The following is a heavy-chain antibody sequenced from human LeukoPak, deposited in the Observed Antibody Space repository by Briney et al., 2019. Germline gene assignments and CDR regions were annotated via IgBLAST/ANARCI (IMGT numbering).Heavy chain of an antibody. V-gene: IGHV3-30*02. CDR2: IRYDGSNK. CDR3: AGNAHRGSGPLIDY. Sequence: PGGSLRLSCAASGFTFSSYGMHWVRQAPGKGLEWVAFIRYDGSNKYYADSVKGRFTISRDNSKNTLYLQMNSLRAEDTAVYYCAGNAHRGSGPLIDYWGQGTLVTVSS. J-gene: IGHJ4*02. D-gene: IGHD3-10*01. CDR1: GFTFSSYG.